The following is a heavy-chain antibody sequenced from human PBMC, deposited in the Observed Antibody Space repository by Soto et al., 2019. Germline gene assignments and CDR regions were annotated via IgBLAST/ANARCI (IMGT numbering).Heavy chain of an antibody. Sequence: GGSLRLSCAASGFTFSSYGMHWVRQAPGKGLEWVAVIWYDGSNKYYADSVKGRFTISRDNSKNTLYLQMNSLRAEDTAVYYCARLSSGWYIFGGYMDVWGKGTTVTVSS. J-gene: IGHJ6*03. CDR1: GFTFSSYG. CDR2: IWYDGSNK. D-gene: IGHD6-19*01. V-gene: IGHV3-33*01. CDR3: ARLSSGWYIFGGYMDV.